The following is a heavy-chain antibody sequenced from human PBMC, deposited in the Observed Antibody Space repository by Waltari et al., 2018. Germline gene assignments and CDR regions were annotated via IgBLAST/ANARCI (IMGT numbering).Heavy chain of an antibody. CDR2: VSGSGGDT. CDR1: GFTFSSYE. CDR3: AKATYSSPNYGMDV. J-gene: IGHJ6*02. V-gene: IGHV3-23*01. Sequence: EVQLLESGGGLVQPGGSRRLSCEVSGFTFSSYEMSWVRQAPGKGLEGVSGVSGSGGDTYYADSVKGRFTVSRDNSNNMLFLQMNNLRGEDTAIYYCAKATYSSPNYGMDVWGQGTTVTVSS. D-gene: IGHD6-13*01.